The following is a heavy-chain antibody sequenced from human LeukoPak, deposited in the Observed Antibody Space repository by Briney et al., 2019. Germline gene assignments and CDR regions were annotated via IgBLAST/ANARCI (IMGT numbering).Heavy chain of an antibody. V-gene: IGHV1-18*01. CDR3: ARASTTGTLLDYYYGMDD. D-gene: IGHD1-1*01. J-gene: IGHJ6*02. CDR1: GYTFTGYG. Sequence: GASVKVSCKASGYTFTGYGISWVRQAPGQGLEWMGWISAYNGNTNYAQKLQGRVTMTTDTSTSTAYMELRSLRSDDTAVYYCARASTTGTLLDYYYGMDDWGQGTTVTVSS. CDR2: ISAYNGNT.